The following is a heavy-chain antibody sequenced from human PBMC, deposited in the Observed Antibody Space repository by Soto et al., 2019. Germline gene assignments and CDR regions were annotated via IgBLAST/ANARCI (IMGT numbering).Heavy chain of an antibody. CDR3: ARDLXRRYQLIISPGVYGMDV. V-gene: IGHV1-2*02. Sequence: ASLKVSCKAPGHTLTGYYMHWVRQAPGQGLEWMGWINPNSGGTNYAQKYQGRVTMTRDTSISTAYMELSRLRSDDTAVYYCARDLXRRYQLIISPGVYGMDVWGQGTTVTVSS. D-gene: IGHD2-2*01. J-gene: IGHJ6*02. CDR1: GHTLTGYY. CDR2: INPNSGGT.